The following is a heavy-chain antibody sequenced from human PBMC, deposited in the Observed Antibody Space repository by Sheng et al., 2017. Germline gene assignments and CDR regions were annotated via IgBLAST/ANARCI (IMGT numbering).Heavy chain of an antibody. J-gene: IGHJ6*02. V-gene: IGHV4-34*01. CDR3: ARQGSSGYDHVWGLPSYYDYGMDV. D-gene: IGHD3-16*01. CDR2: INHSGST. CDR1: GGSFSGYY. Sequence: QVQLQQWGAGLLKPSETLSLTCAVYGGSFSGYYWSWIRQPPGKGLEWIGEINHSGSTNYNASLKSRVTISVETSKKQFSLKLSSVTAADTAVYYCARQGSSGYDHVWGLPSYYDYGMDVWGQGTTVNRLL.